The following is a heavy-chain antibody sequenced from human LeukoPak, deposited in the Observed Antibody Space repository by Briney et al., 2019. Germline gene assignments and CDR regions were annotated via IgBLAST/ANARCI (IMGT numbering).Heavy chain of an antibody. D-gene: IGHD5-12*01. CDR3: ARGAPKYSGYDSAFDY. V-gene: IGHV3-30-3*01. Sequence: PGGSLRLSCAASGFTFSRYAMHWVRQAPGKGLEWMAVISYDGSNKYYADSVKGRFTISRDNSKNTLYLQMNSLRAEDTAVYYCARGAPKYSGYDSAFDYWGQGTLVTVSS. CDR2: ISYDGSNK. CDR1: GFTFSRYA. J-gene: IGHJ4*02.